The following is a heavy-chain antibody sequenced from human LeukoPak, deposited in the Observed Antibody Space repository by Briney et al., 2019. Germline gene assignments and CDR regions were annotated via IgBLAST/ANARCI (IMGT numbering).Heavy chain of an antibody. D-gene: IGHD6-19*01. V-gene: IGHV3-23*02. CDR3: AKEGSGWFDGRYFDN. J-gene: IGHJ4*02. CDR1: EISFSTYA. CDR2: ISARAGSA. Sequence: GGSLRLSCEASEISFSTYAMSWVRQAPGRGLEWVAGISARAGSAYYRDSPKGRLTISRDNSKNTLYLQMNDLRPEDTARYYCAKEGSGWFDGRYFDNWGQGTLLTVSS.